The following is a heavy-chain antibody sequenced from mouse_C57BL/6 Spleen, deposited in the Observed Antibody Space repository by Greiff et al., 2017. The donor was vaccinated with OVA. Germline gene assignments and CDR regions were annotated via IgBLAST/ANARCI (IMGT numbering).Heavy chain of an antibody. CDR1: GFTFSSYA. V-gene: IGHV5-4*01. D-gene: IGHD1-1*01. CDR2: ISDGGSYT. Sequence: EVQLVESGGGLVKPGGSLKLSCAASGFTFSSYAMSWVRQTPEKRLEWVATISDGGSYTYYPDNVKGRFTISRDNAKNNLYLQMSHLKSEDTAMYYCARDGATRYFDVWGTGTTVTVSS. CDR3: ARDGATRYFDV. J-gene: IGHJ1*03.